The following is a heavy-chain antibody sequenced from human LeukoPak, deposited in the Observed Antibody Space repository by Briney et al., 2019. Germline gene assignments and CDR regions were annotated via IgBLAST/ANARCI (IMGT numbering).Heavy chain of an antibody. CDR2: INHSGST. Sequence: SETLSLTCAVYGGSFSGYYWSWIRQPPGKGLEWIGEINHSGSTNYNPSLKSRVTISVDTSKNQFSLKLSSVTAADTAVYYCARDGDDSSGYGSAFDIWGQGTMVTVSS. J-gene: IGHJ3*02. V-gene: IGHV4-34*01. CDR3: ARDGDDSSGYGSAFDI. CDR1: GGSFSGYY. D-gene: IGHD3-22*01.